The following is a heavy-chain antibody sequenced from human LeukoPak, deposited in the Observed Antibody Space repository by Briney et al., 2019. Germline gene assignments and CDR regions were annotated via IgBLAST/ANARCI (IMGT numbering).Heavy chain of an antibody. J-gene: IGHJ3*02. CDR1: GFTFSSYW. Sequence: PGGSLRLSCAASGFTFSSYWMRWVRQAPGKGLEWVANIKQDGSEKYYVDSVKGRFTISRDNAKNSLYLQTNSLRAEDTAVYYCASLYCSGGSCYSGLDAFDIWGQGTMVTVSS. D-gene: IGHD2-15*01. V-gene: IGHV3-7*03. CDR3: ASLYCSGGSCYSGLDAFDI. CDR2: IKQDGSEK.